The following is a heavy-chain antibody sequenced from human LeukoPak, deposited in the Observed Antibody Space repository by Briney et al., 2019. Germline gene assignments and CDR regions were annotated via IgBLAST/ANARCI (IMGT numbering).Heavy chain of an antibody. CDR1: GDSVSSNSVA. CDR2: AYYRSKWYY. D-gene: IGHD7-27*01. Sequence: SQTLSLTCAISGDSVSSNSVAWNWIRQSPSRGLEWLGRAYYRSKWYYDYAVSVRSRITINPDTSRNQFSLQVNSVTPEDTAVYYCARQLGAFDYWGQGTLVTVSP. V-gene: IGHV6-1*01. J-gene: IGHJ4*02. CDR3: ARQLGAFDY.